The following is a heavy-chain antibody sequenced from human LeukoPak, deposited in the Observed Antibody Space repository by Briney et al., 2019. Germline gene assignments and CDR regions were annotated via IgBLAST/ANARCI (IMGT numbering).Heavy chain of an antibody. D-gene: IGHD6-13*01. V-gene: IGHV3-23*01. J-gene: IGHJ4*02. CDR3: VKRRGSSWCFDY. CDR1: GFTFSSYG. Sequence: GSLRLSCAPSGFTFSSYGMSWVRQAPGKGLEWVSGISGTGGSKYYADSVKGRFTISRDNSKNTLYLQMNSLRDEDTAVYYCVKRRGSSWCFDYWGQGALVTVSS. CDR2: ISGTGGSK.